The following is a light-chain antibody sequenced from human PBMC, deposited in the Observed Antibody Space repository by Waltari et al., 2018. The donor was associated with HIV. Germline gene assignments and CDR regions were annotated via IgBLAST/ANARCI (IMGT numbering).Light chain of an antibody. CDR2: RNN. CDR3: SAWDSSLSAWV. J-gene: IGLJ3*02. Sequence: QAGLTQPPSVSKGLRQTATPPCTGHSNNIGNQGAAWLQQHQGHPPKLLSYRNNNRPSGISERLSASRSGNTASLTITGLQPEDEADYYCSAWDSSLSAWVFGGGTELTVL. V-gene: IGLV10-54*01. CDR1: SNNIGNQG.